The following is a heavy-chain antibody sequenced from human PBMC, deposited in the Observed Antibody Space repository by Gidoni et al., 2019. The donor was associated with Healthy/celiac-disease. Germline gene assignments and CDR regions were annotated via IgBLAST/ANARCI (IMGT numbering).Heavy chain of an antibody. CDR2: INPNSGGT. D-gene: IGHD2-15*01. J-gene: IGHJ4*02. Sequence: QVQLVQSGAEVKKPGASVKVSCKASGYTFTGYYMHWVRQAPGQGLEWMGWINPNSGGTNYAQKFQGRVTMTRDTSISTAYMELSRLRSDDTAVYYCARVIGCSGGSCYSDALVYWGQGTLVTVSS. V-gene: IGHV1-2*02. CDR3: ARVIGCSGGSCYSDALVY. CDR1: GYTFTGYY.